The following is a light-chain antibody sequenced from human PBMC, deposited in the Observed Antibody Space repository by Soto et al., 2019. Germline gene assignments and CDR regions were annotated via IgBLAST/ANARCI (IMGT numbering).Light chain of an antibody. V-gene: IGKV3-15*01. CDR1: QSVSSN. Sequence: ELVMTQSPATLSVSPGERATLSCRASQSVSSNLAWYQQKPGQAPRFLIYGASTRATGIPARFSGSGSGTEFTLTISSLQSEDFAVYYCHHYNNWPRTFGQGTKVDI. J-gene: IGKJ1*01. CDR2: GAS. CDR3: HHYNNWPRT.